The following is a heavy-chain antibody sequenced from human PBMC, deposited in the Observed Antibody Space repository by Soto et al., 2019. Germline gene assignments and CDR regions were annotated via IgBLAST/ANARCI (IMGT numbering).Heavy chain of an antibody. CDR2: TSYDGSKK. CDR1: GFTLRHYA. Sequence: QVQVVESGGGVVQPGRSLRLSCAASGFTLRHYAMHWVRQAPGTRLEGVAGTSYDGSKKYYADSVKGRITISTDNAINTLYLQMNSLRAEDTAVYDCARGRVYYGSGTTGWVDPWGQGTLVTISS. V-gene: IGHV3-30-3*01. D-gene: IGHD3-10*01. J-gene: IGHJ5*02. CDR3: ARGRVYYGSGTTGWVDP.